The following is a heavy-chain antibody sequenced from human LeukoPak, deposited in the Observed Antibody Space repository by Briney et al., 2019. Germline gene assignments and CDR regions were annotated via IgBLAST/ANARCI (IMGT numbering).Heavy chain of an antibody. Sequence: ASVKVSCKASGYTFTNYYMHWVRQAHGQGLEWMGIINPSDGSTNYAQKFQGGVTITRETSTSTDYMELSSLSSEDTAVFYCARGPYGDYRKPTFVYWGQGTLVTVSS. CDR3: ARGPYGDYRKPTFVY. CDR1: GYTFTNYY. CDR2: INPSDGST. D-gene: IGHD4-17*01. V-gene: IGHV1-46*01. J-gene: IGHJ4*02.